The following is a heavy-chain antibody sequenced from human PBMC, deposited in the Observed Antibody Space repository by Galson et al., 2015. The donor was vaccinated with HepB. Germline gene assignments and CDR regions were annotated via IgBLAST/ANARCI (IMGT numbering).Heavy chain of an antibody. CDR3: ARRGLSYSLDV. J-gene: IGHJ6*02. V-gene: IGHV3-23*01. Sequence: SLRLSCAASGFTFINYVMAWVRQAPGRGLEWVASVSEHGATAYNTDSVRGRFTISRDNSKNTLYLQMNSLRAGDTALYYCARRGLSYSLDVWGQGTTVTVSS. CDR1: GFTFINYV. D-gene: IGHD2-21*01. CDR2: VSEHGATA.